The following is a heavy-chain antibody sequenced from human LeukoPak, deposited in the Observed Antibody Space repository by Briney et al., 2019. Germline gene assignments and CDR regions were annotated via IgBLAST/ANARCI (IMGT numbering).Heavy chain of an antibody. D-gene: IGHD5-12*01. J-gene: IGHJ4*02. V-gene: IGHV3-21*01. CDR2: ISSSSSYI. CDR1: GFAFSSYS. Sequence: GGSLRLSCAASGFAFSSYSMNWVRQAPGKGLEWVSSISSSSSYIYYADSVKGRFTISRDNAKNSLYLQMNSLRAEDTAVYYCARGGGYSAFFDYWGQGTLVTVSS. CDR3: ARGGGYSAFFDY.